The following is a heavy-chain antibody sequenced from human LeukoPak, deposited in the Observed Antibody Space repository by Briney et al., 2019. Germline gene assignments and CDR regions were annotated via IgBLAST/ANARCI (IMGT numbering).Heavy chain of an antibody. CDR3: ARDLVGATTLTDY. Sequence: GASVKVSCKASGYTLAGYYVHWVRQAPGQGLEWMGWINPNSGGTSYAQNFQGRVTLTRDTSISTAYMELSRLRSDDTAVYYCARDLVGATTLTDYWGQGTLVTVSS. CDR2: INPNSGGT. D-gene: IGHD1-26*01. J-gene: IGHJ4*02. CDR1: GYTLAGYY. V-gene: IGHV1-2*02.